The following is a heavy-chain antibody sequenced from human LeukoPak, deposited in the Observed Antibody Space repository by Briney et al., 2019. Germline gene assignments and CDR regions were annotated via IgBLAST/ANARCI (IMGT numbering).Heavy chain of an antibody. J-gene: IGHJ4*02. Sequence: SVKVSCKASGYTFTSYDINWVRQATGQGLEWMGGIIPIFGTANYAQKFQGRVTVTADKSTSTAYMELSSLRSEDTAVYYCARDHYYDSSGYYNRFDYWGQGTLVTVSS. CDR1: GYTFTSYD. CDR2: IIPIFGTA. D-gene: IGHD3-22*01. CDR3: ARDHYYDSSGYYNRFDY. V-gene: IGHV1-69*06.